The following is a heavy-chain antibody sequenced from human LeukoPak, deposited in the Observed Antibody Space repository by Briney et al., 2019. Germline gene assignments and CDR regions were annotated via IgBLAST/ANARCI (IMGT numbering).Heavy chain of an antibody. J-gene: IGHJ4*02. V-gene: IGHV3-30*03. D-gene: IGHD2-2*01. Sequence: GGSLRLSCAASGFTFSSYGMHWVRQAPGKGLEWVAVISYDGSNKYYADSVKGRFTISRDNSKNTLYLQMNSLRAEDTAVYYCARESSTRVDYWGQGTLVTVSS. CDR1: GFTFSSYG. CDR3: ARESSTRVDY. CDR2: ISYDGSNK.